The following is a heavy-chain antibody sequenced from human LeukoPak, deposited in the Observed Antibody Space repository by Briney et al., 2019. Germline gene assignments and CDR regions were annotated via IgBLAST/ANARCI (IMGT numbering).Heavy chain of an antibody. D-gene: IGHD3-10*01. CDR3: AKVLRGVVVPYFDY. CDR2: ISGSGDRT. CDR1: GFTFVSNA. V-gene: IGHV3-23*01. J-gene: IGHJ4*02. Sequence: GGSLRLSCAASGFTFVSNAMSWVRQAPGKGLEWVSAISGSGDRTHYADSVKGRFTVSRDTSKSTLFLQMNSLRAEDTAVYYCAKVLRGVVVPYFDYWGQGTLVTVSS.